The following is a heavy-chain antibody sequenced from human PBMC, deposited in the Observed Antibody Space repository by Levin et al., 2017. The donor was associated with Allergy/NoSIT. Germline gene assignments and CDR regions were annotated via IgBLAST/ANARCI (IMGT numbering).Heavy chain of an antibody. Sequence: LSLTCAASEFTFSSSEMNWVRQAPGKGLEWVSYISSSGSTIYYADSVKGRFTISRDNAKNSLYLQMNSLRAEDTAVYYCARGKYYDSSGYYYVNWFDPWGQGTLVTVSS. V-gene: IGHV3-48*03. CDR3: ARGKYYDSSGYYYVNWFDP. J-gene: IGHJ5*02. D-gene: IGHD3-22*01. CDR1: EFTFSSSE. CDR2: ISSSGSTI.